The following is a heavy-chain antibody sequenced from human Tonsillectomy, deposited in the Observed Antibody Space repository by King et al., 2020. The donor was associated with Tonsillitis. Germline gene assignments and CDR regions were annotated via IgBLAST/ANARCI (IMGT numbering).Heavy chain of an antibody. J-gene: IGHJ3*01. Sequence: QLVQSGGGLVQPGGSLRLSCVASGFTFVTYWMTWVRQAPGRGLGGGGNIQEDGSEKIYVDSVKGRFFISRDNAKNALYLQMNRLRAEDTAVYFCARDPWDPLFAAFDLWGQGTMVTVSS. CDR1: GFTFVTYW. V-gene: IGHV3-7*03. D-gene: IGHD1-26*01. CDR3: ARDPWDPLFAAFDL. CDR2: IQEDGSEK.